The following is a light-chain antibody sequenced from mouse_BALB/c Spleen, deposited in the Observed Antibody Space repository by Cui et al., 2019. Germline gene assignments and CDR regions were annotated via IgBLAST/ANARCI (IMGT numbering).Light chain of an antibody. CDR3: QQWSSNPPIT. CDR1: SSVSY. CDR2: LTS. J-gene: IGKJ5*01. V-gene: IGKV4-68*01. Sequence: QIVLTQSPALMSASPGEKVTMTCSASSSVSYMYWYQQKPRSSPKPWIYLTSNLASGVPARFSGSGSGTSYSLTISSMEAEDAATYYCQQWSSNPPITFGAGTKLGLK.